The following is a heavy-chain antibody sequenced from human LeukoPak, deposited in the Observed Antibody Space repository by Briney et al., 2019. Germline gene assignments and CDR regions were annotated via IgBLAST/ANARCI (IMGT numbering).Heavy chain of an antibody. V-gene: IGHV3-7*01. Sequence: GGSLRLSCAASGFTFSAYWMTWVRQAPGKGLEWVANIKQDGSAKYYVDSLRGRFSISRDNVKNSLFLQMNSLSAEDTAVYYCARCPYDSTGYYSVPSHLDYWGQGTLVTVSS. D-gene: IGHD3-22*01. CDR3: ARCPYDSTGYYSVPSHLDY. J-gene: IGHJ4*02. CDR1: GFTFSAYW. CDR2: IKQDGSAK.